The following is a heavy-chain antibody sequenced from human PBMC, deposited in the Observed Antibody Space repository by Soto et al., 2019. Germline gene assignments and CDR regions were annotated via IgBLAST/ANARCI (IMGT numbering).Heavy chain of an antibody. D-gene: IGHD1-20*01. J-gene: IGHJ6*02. CDR2: INHSGST. CDR3: ARGPDNWKIYGMDV. V-gene: IGHV4-34*01. CDR1: CGSFSGYY. Sequence: SETLSLTCAFYCGSFSGYYWSWIRQPPGKGLEWIGEINHSGSTNYNPSLKSRVTISVDTSKNQFSLKLSSVTAADTAVYYCARGPDNWKIYGMDVWGQGTTVTVSS.